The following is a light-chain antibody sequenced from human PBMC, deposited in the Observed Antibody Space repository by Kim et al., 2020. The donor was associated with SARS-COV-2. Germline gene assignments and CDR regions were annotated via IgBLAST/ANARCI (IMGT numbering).Light chain of an antibody. Sequence: SVSSGQTARITSAGDVLANKFARWFQQKSGQAPVVVIYKDTERPSEIHERFSGSSSGTTVTLTISGARFEDEADYYCYSAADNSVIFGGGTQLTVL. CDR2: KDT. CDR1: VLANKF. V-gene: IGLV3-27*01. J-gene: IGLJ2*01. CDR3: YSAADNSVI.